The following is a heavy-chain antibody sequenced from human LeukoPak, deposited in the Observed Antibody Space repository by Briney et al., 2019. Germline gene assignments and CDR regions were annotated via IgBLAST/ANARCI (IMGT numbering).Heavy chain of an antibody. V-gene: IGHV4-31*03. CDR1: GGSISSGGYH. D-gene: IGHD3-10*01. CDR2: IYYSGST. J-gene: IGHJ4*02. Sequence: SETLSLTCTVSGGSISSGGYHWSWIRQHPGKGLEWIGYIYYSGSTYYNPSLKSRVTISVDTSKNQFSLKLSSMTAADTAVYYCARGRVLLDYWGQGTLVTVSS. CDR3: ARGRVLLDY.